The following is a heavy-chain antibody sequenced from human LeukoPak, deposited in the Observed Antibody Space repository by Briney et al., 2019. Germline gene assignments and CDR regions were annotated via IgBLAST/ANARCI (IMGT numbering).Heavy chain of an antibody. CDR1: GYTFTSYY. CDR3: ARGWDYDSGGRPTAYVY. D-gene: IGHD3-22*01. J-gene: IGHJ4*02. V-gene: IGHV1-46*01. Sequence: GASVKVSCKASGYTFTSYYMHWVRQAPGQGLEWMGIINPSGGSTSYAQKFQGRVTITADKSTSTVYMELNSLKSEDTAVYHCARGWDYDSGGRPTAYVYWGQGTLVTVSS. CDR2: INPSGGST.